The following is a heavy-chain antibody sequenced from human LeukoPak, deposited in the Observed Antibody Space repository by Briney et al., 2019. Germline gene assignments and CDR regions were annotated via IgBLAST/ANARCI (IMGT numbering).Heavy chain of an antibody. V-gene: IGHV4-61*01. J-gene: IGHJ6*02. D-gene: IGHD4-11*01. Sequence: SETLSLTCTVSGGSVNSGSYFWSWFRQPPGRGLEWIGYIQNSATTNYNPSLESRVTIFVDSSKDQFSLRVTSVTAADTAVYCCATDYSNFYGMDVWGQGTTVTVSS. CDR3: ATDYSNFYGMDV. CDR2: IQNSATT. CDR1: GGSVNSGSYF.